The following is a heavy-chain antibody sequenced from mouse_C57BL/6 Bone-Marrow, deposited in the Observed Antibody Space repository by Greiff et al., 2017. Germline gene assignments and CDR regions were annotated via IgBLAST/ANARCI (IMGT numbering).Heavy chain of an antibody. J-gene: IGHJ4*01. CDR3: ARAPGGAMDY. Sequence: EVQGVESGGGLVQPGGSLKLSCAASGFTFSDYGMAWVRQAPRKGPGWVAFISNLAYSIYYADTVTGRFTISRENAKNTLYLEMSSLRSEDTAMYYCARAPGGAMDYWGQGTSVTVSS. D-gene: IGHD3-1*01. CDR1: GFTFSDYG. V-gene: IGHV5-15*01. CDR2: ISNLAYSI.